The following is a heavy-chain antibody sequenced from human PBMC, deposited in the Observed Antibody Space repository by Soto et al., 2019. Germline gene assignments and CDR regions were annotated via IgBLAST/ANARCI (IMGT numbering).Heavy chain of an antibody. CDR1: GGSISSSSYY. J-gene: IGHJ6*03. V-gene: IGHV4-39*01. CDR3: ARHAPISPTYYYYYYMDV. D-gene: IGHD2-21*01. CDR2: IYYSGST. Sequence: PSETLSLTCTVSGGSISSSSYYWGWIRQPPGKGLEWIGSIYYSGSTYYNPSLKSRVTISVDTSKNQFSLKLSSVTAADTAVYYCARHAPISPTYYYYYYMDVWGKGTTVTVSS.